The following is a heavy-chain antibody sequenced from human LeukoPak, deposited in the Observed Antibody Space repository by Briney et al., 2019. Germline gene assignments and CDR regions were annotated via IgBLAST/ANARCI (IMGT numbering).Heavy chain of an antibody. D-gene: IGHD1-26*01. CDR3: ARGGSGNFYY. CDR2: IGSDGGST. J-gene: IGHJ4*02. CDR1: GFTFSGYW. V-gene: IGHV3-74*03. Sequence: RGSLRLFCTASGFTFSGYWMNWVRQAPGKGLVWVSRIGSDGGSTTYADSVKGRFTISRDNAKNTLYLQMTSLRAEDTAVCYCARGGSGNFYYWGQETVVTVSS.